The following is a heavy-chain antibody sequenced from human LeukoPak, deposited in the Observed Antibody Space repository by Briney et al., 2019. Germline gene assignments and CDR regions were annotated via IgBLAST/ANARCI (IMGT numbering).Heavy chain of an antibody. CDR1: GFTVSTSA. D-gene: IGHD1-7*01. CDR2: ISGSGGGT. Sequence: LPGGSLRLSCAAAGFTVSTSAMSWVRQAPGKGLEWVSGISGSGGGTYYADSVKGRFSIPRDISKNTLYLQMNSLRAEDTAIYYCAKDGKTRNWNYFQAKPVYWGQGTLVTVSS. J-gene: IGHJ4*02. CDR3: AKDGKTRNWNYFQAKPVY. V-gene: IGHV3-23*01.